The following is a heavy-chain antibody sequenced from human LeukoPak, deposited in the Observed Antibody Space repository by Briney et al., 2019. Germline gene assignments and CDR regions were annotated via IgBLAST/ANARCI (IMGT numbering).Heavy chain of an antibody. J-gene: IGHJ4*02. CDR2: INPSGGST. Sequence: GASVKVSCKASGYTFTSYYMHWVRQAPGQGLEWMGIINPSGGSTSYAQKFQGRVTMTRDTSTSTVYMELSSLRSEDTAVYYCARDRGCGSSSCQIRIDFDYWGQGTLVTVSS. V-gene: IGHV1-46*01. CDR3: ARDRGCGSSSCQIRIDFDY. CDR1: GYTFTSYY. D-gene: IGHD6-13*01.